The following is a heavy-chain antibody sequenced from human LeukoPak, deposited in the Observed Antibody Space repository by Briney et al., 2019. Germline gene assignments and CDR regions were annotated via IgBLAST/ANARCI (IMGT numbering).Heavy chain of an antibody. CDR1: GGSISSYY. J-gene: IGHJ5*02. V-gene: IGHV4-4*07. CDR2: TYTSGST. D-gene: IGHD3-22*01. CDR3: ARVIRTYYYDSSSYYNWFDP. Sequence: TSETLSLTCTVDGGSISSYYWSWIRQPAGEGLEWIGPTYTSGSTNYNPCLKSRVTMSVDTSKNQFSLKLSSVTAADTAVYYCARVIRTYYYDSSSYYNWFDPWGQGTLVTVSS.